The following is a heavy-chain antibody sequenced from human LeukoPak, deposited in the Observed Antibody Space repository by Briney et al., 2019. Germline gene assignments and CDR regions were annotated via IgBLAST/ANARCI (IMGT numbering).Heavy chain of an antibody. CDR3: ATLTMVRGVRSDY. J-gene: IGHJ4*02. Sequence: GGSLRLSCAASGFTFSSYSMNWVRQAPGKGLEWVSSISSSSSYIYYADSVKGRFTISRDNAKNSLYLQMNSLRAEDTGVYYCATLTMVRGVRSDYWGQGTLVTVSS. CDR1: GFTFSSYS. V-gene: IGHV3-21*01. CDR2: ISSSSSYI. D-gene: IGHD3-10*01.